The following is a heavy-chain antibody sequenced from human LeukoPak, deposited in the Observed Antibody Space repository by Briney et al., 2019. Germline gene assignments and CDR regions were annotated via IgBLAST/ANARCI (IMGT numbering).Heavy chain of an antibody. D-gene: IGHD6-19*01. CDR1: GDSISNYY. J-gene: IGHJ4*02. CDR2: MYNRGST. Sequence: SETLSLTCTVSGDSISNYYWSWIRQSPGKELEWIGYMYNRGSTIYNPSLKSRVTISTDTSKNQFSLRLTSVTAADTAVYYCTRAEKAVTGTLDSWGQGTLITVSS. V-gene: IGHV4-59*01. CDR3: TRAEKAVTGTLDS.